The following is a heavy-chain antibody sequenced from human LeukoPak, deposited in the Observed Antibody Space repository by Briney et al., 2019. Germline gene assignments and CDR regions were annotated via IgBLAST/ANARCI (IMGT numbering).Heavy chain of an antibody. CDR1: GGSLSGYY. CDR3: ARVGGYDPFDY. CDR2: INHSGST. D-gene: IGHD5-12*01. J-gene: IGHJ4*02. V-gene: IGHV4-34*01. Sequence: SETLSLTCAVYGGSLSGYYWIWIRQPLGKGLEWIGEINHSGSTNYNPSLKSRVTISVDTSKNQFSLKLSSVTAADTAVYYCARVGGYDPFDYWGQGTLVTVSS.